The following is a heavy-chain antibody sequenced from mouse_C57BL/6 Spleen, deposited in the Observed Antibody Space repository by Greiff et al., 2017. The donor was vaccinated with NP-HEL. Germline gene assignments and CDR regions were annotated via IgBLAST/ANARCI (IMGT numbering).Heavy chain of an antibody. Sequence: EVKLVESGGDLVKPGGSLKLSCAASGFTFSSYGMSWVRLTPGKRLEWVATISSGGSYTYYPDSVKGRFPISRVNAKNTLYLHMSRLKSEDTAMYYCCPCDCDADWLAYWGQGTRVTVCA. CDR3: CPCDCDADWLAY. D-gene: IGHD2-4*01. CDR2: ISSGGSYT. CDR1: GFTFSSYG. V-gene: IGHV5-6*02. J-gene: IGHJ3*01.